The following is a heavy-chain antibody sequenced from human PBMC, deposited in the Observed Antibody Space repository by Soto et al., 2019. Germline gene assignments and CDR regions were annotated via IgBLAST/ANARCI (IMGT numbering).Heavy chain of an antibody. J-gene: IGHJ5*02. CDR1: GGTFSNYA. CDR2: IIPVFGTA. CDR3: AARGKGSGSSFNLWFDP. D-gene: IGHD3-10*01. V-gene: IGHV1-69*01. Sequence: QVQLVQSGAEVKKPGSSVKVSCKASGGTFSNYAMNWVRQAPGQGLEWMGGIIPVFGTATYAQKFQGRVSISSDGPTSTVYMDLSSLRSEDTAVYYWAARGKGSGSSFNLWFDPWGQGTLVTVSS.